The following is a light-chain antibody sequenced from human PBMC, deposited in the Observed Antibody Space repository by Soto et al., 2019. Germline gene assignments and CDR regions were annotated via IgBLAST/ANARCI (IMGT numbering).Light chain of an antibody. CDR1: QSVSNDF. CDR2: DAD. V-gene: IGKV3-11*01. CDR3: QQRHMWPIT. J-gene: IGKJ5*01. Sequence: IVWTQSPGILSLSPGERATLSCRASQSVSNDFLAWYQQKPGQAPRLLIYDADNRATGIPPRFSGSGSGTDFTLTISSLEPEDSAVYYCQQRHMWPITFGQGTRLEIK.